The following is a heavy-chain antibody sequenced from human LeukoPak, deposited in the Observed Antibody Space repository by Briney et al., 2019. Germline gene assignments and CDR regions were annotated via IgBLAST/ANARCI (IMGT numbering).Heavy chain of an antibody. Sequence: GGSLRLSCAASGFTFSSYGMHWVRQAPGKGPEWGAVIWSDGSNKHYADSARGRFTISRDNSKNTLYLQMNSLRADDTAVYYCARVTMVAGASYNWFVVWGQGTLVTVST. CDR1: GFTFSSYG. CDR2: IWSDGSNK. V-gene: IGHV3-33*08. J-gene: IGHJ5*02. D-gene: IGHD2-15*01. CDR3: ARVTMVAGASYNWFVV.